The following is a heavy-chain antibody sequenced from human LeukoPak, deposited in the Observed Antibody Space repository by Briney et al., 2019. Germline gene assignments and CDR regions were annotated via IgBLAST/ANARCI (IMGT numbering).Heavy chain of an antibody. V-gene: IGHV1-18*01. CDR2: ISAYNGNT. CDR3: ARDLYPYYGSGSYDY. CDR1: GYTFTSYG. Sequence: GASVKVSCKASGYTFTSYGISWVRQAPGQGLEWMGWISAYNGNTNYAQKLQGRVTMTTDSSTSTAYMELRSLRSDDTAMYYCARDLYPYYGSGSYDYWGQGTLVTVSS. J-gene: IGHJ4*02. D-gene: IGHD3-10*01.